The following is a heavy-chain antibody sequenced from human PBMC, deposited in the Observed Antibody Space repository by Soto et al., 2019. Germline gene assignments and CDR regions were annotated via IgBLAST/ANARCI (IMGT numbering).Heavy chain of an antibody. CDR1: GGSFSGYY. V-gene: IGHV4-34*01. CDR3: ARGTQDGAFDI. Sequence: QVQLQQWGAGLLKPSETLSLTCAVYGGSFSGYYWSWIRQPPGKGLEWIGEINHSGSTNYNPSLKSRVTISVDTSKNQFSLKLSSVTAADTAVYYCARGTQDGAFDICGQGTMVTVSS. J-gene: IGHJ3*02. CDR2: INHSGST.